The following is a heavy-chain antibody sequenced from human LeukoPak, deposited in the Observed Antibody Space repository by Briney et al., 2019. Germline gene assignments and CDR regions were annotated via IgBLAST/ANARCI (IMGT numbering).Heavy chain of an antibody. J-gene: IGHJ3*02. CDR1: GGTFSSYA. D-gene: IGHD3-22*01. CDR2: IIPIFGTA. V-gene: IGHV1-69*06. Sequence: ASVKVSCKASGGTFSSYAISWVRQAPGQGLEWMGGIIPIFGTANYAQKFQGRVTITADKSTSTAYMELSSLRSEDTAVYYCSSDSSENDAFDIWGQGTMVTVSS. CDR3: SSDSSENDAFDI.